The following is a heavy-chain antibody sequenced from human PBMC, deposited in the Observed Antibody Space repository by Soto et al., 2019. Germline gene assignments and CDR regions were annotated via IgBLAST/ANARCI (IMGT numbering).Heavy chain of an antibody. CDR1: GESLRGYY. CDR2: INHRGTT. D-gene: IGHD2-21*01. V-gene: IGHV4-34*04. Sequence: QVQLQQWGTGLLKPSETLSLHCAVYGESLRGYYWSWIRQTPAMGLEWIGEINHRGTTNHDSSPKSRAIISIAPSKNQVSLRLNYVTAADTAVYYCARGYPRSILSTSLTTSYWFDSWGQGTLVTVSS. J-gene: IGHJ5*01. CDR3: ARGYPRSILSTSLTTSYWFDS.